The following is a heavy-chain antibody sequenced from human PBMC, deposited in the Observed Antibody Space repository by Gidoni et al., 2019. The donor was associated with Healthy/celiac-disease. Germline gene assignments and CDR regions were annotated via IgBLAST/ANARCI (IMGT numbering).Heavy chain of an antibody. CDR2: ISCSGGST. V-gene: IGHV3-23*01. D-gene: IGHD3-22*01. J-gene: IGHJ4*02. CDR3: AKVPSMYYYDSSGTIFDY. Sequence: EVQLLESGGGLVQPGGSLRLSCAASGFTFSSYAMSGVRPAPGKGLEWVSAISCSGGSTYYADSVKGRFTISKDNSKNTLYLQMNSLRAEDTAVYYCAKVPSMYYYDSSGTIFDYWGQGTLVTVSS. CDR1: GFTFSSYA.